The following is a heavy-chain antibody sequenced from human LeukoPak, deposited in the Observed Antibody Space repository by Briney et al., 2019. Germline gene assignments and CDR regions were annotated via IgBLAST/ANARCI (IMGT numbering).Heavy chain of an antibody. CDR3: TREPLP. CDR2: IYTSGSA. Sequence: SETLSLTCTVSGGSISGYYWSWIRQPAGKGLEWIGRIYTSGSATYSPSLKSRVTMSADTLKNQVSLKLTSVTAADTAVYYCTREPLPWGQGTLVTVSS. J-gene: IGHJ4*02. V-gene: IGHV4-4*07. CDR1: GGSISGYY.